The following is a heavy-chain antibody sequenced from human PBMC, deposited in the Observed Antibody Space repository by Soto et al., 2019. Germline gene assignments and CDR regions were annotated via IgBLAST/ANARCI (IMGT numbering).Heavy chain of an antibody. Sequence: PSETLSLTCAVSGGSISSGGYSWSWIRQPPGKGLEWIGYIYHSGSTYYNPSLKSRVTISVDTSKNQFSLKLSSVTAADTAVYYCARGRGREYYDSSGYYYFDYWGQGTLVTVSS. CDR1: GGSISSGGYS. CDR2: IYHSGST. J-gene: IGHJ4*02. D-gene: IGHD3-22*01. CDR3: ARGRGREYYDSSGYYYFDY. V-gene: IGHV4-30-2*05.